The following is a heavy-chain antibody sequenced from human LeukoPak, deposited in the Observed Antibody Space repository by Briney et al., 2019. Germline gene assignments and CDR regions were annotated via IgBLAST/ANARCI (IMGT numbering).Heavy chain of an antibody. CDR1: GFTFDDYA. Sequence: GRSLRLSCAASGFTFDDYAMHWVRQAPGKGLEWVSGISWNSGSIGHADSVKGRFTISRDNAKNSLYLQMNSLRAEDMALYYCAKGKESAVAGYYFDYWGQGTLVTVSS. J-gene: IGHJ4*02. D-gene: IGHD6-19*01. CDR2: ISWNSGSI. V-gene: IGHV3-9*03. CDR3: AKGKESAVAGYYFDY.